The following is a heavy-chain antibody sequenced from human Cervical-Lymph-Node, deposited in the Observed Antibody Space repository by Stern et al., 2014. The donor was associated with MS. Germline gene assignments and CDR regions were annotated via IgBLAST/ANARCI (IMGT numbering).Heavy chain of an antibody. CDR2: IRGYSPNT. D-gene: IGHD7-27*01. J-gene: IGHJ4*02. Sequence: QVQLVQSGPEVKKPGASVKVSCRASGYTFTTFGISWVREAPGRGLEWMGWIRGYSPNTNYAQKFQGRVPLTTDTSANTAYMELTSLRSDDTAIYYCARGTGDLKIWGQGTLVTVSS. CDR3: ARGTGDLKI. V-gene: IGHV1-18*01. CDR1: GYTFTTFG.